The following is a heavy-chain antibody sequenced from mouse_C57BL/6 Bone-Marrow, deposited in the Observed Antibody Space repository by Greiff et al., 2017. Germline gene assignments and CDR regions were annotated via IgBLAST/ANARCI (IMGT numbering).Heavy chain of an antibody. CDR3: AREIRYSNYAMDY. Sequence: EVHLVESEGGLVQPGSSMKLSCTASGFTFSDYYMAWVRQVPEKGLEWVANINYDGSSTYYLDSLKSRFIISRDNAKNILYLQMSSLKSEDTATYYCAREIRYSNYAMDYWGQGTSVTVSS. CDR1: GFTFSDYY. V-gene: IGHV5-16*01. CDR2: INYDGSST. J-gene: IGHJ4*01. D-gene: IGHD2-5*01.